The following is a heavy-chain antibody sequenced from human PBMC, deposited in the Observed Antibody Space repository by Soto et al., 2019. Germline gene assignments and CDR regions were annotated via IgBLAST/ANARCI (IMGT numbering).Heavy chain of an antibody. J-gene: IGHJ4*02. CDR2: INAGNGNT. Sequence: ASVKVSCKASGYTFTSYAMHWVRQAPGQRLEWMGWINAGNGNTKYSQKFQGRVTITRDTSASTAYMELSSLRSEDTAVYYCAGEFYDSSGYYYSKPFDYWGQGTLVTVSS. CDR1: GYTFTSYA. CDR3: AGEFYDSSGYYYSKPFDY. D-gene: IGHD3-22*01. V-gene: IGHV1-3*01.